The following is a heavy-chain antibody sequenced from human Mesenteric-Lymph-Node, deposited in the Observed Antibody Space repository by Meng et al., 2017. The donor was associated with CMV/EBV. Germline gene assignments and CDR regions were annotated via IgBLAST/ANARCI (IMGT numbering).Heavy chain of an antibody. CDR3: AKATSLAGTLGS. V-gene: IGHV3-30*02. CDR2: IQYDANNK. Sequence: GESLKISCAGSGFSFNNYGMHWVRQAPGKGLEWVAYIQYDANNKWYGDSVRGRFTISRDNSKNTLFLEMNSLRAEDTAIYYCAKATSLAGTLGSWGQGTLVTVSS. CDR1: GFSFNNYG. J-gene: IGHJ5*02. D-gene: IGHD1-1*01.